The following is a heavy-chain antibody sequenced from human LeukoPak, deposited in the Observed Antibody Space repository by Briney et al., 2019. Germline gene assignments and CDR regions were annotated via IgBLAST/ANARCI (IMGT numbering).Heavy chain of an antibody. CDR2: IYTSGST. CDR3: ASGLWFGEFSAFDY. CDR1: GGSISSGSYY. D-gene: IGHD3-10*01. J-gene: IGHJ4*02. Sequence: PSETLSLTCTVSGGSISSGSYYWSWIRQPAGKGLEWIGRIYTSGSTNYNPSLKSQVTISVDTSKNQFSLKLSSVTAADTAVYYCASGLWFGEFSAFDYWGQGTLVTVSS. V-gene: IGHV4-61*02.